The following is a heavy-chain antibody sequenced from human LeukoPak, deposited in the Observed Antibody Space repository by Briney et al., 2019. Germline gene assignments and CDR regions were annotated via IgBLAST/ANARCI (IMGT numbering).Heavy chain of an antibody. D-gene: IGHD5-18*01. CDR2: INPNSGGT. CDR1: GYTFTAYY. V-gene: IGHV1-2*02. CDR3: ARGGYSYGYYYYYGMDV. Sequence: ASVKVSCTASGYTFTAYYMHWVRQAPGQGLEWMGWINPNSGGTNYAQKFQGRVTMTRDTSISTAYMELSRLRSDDTAVYYCARGGYSYGYYYYYGMDVWGQGTTVTVSS. J-gene: IGHJ6*02.